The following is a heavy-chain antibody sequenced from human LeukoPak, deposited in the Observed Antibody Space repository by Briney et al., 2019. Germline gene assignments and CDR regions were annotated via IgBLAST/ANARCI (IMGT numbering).Heavy chain of an antibody. CDR3: ARGHLIAVAGRNWFDP. Sequence: SQTLSLTCTVSGGSISSGGYYWSWIRQHPGKGLEWIGYIYYSGSTNYNPSLKSRVTISVDTSKNQFSLKLSSVTAADTAVYYCARGHLIAVAGRNWFDPWGQGTLVTVSS. D-gene: IGHD6-19*01. V-gene: IGHV4-31*03. CDR2: IYYSGST. J-gene: IGHJ5*02. CDR1: GGSISSGGYY.